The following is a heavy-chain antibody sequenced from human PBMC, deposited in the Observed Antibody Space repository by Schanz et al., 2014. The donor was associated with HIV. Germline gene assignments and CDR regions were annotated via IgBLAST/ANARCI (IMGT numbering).Heavy chain of an antibody. CDR2: MSWNRRRI. CDR3: AKGIMGATEYYYGMDV. D-gene: IGHD1-26*01. J-gene: IGHJ6*02. CDR1: GFTLEDYA. V-gene: IGHV3-9*01. Sequence: VQLVESGGGVVQPGGSLRLSCAASGFTLEDYAMHWVRQAPGKGLEWVSGMSWNRRRIGYGDAVKGRFTISRDNANNFVYLEMNGLRVEDTALYYCAKGIMGATEYYYGMDVWGQGTMVTVSS.